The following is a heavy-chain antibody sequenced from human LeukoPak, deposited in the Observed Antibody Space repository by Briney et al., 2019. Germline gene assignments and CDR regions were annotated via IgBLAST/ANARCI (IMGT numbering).Heavy chain of an antibody. CDR1: GESFSGYY. CDR2: IYYSGST. J-gene: IGHJ6*03. V-gene: IGHV4-34*01. CDR3: ARVARGYYYMDV. Sequence: SETLSLTCAVYGESFSGYYWGWIRQPPGKGLEWIGSIYYSGSTYYNPSLKSRVTISVDTSKNQFSLKLSSVTAADTAVYYCARVARGYYYMDVWGKGTTVTVSS.